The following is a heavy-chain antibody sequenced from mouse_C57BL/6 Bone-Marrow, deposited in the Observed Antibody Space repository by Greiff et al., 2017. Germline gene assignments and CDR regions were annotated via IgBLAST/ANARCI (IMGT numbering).Heavy chain of an antibody. CDR3: ARYSPYYYGSSYAMDY. V-gene: IGHV7-3*01. D-gene: IGHD1-1*01. J-gene: IGHJ4*01. CDR1: GFTFTDYY. CDR2: IRNKANGYTT. Sequence: EVMLVESGGGLVQPGGSLSLSCAASGFTFTDYYMSWVRQPPGKALEWLGFIRNKANGYTTEYSASVKGRFTISRDNSQSILYLQMNALRAEDSATYYCARYSPYYYGSSYAMDYWGQGTSVTVSS.